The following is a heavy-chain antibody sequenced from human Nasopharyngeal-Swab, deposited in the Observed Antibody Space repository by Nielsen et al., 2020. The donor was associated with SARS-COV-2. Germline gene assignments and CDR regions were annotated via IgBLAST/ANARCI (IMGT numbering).Heavy chain of an antibody. D-gene: IGHD3-3*01. CDR1: GFTFSSYA. CDR3: ATPSPQGYDFWSGYGS. Sequence: GESLEISCAASGFTFSSYAMHWVRQAPGKGLEWVAVISYDGSNKYYADSVKGRFTISRDNSKNTLYLQMNSLRAEDTAVHYCATPSPQGYDFWSGYGSWGQGTLVTVSS. CDR2: ISYDGSNK. J-gene: IGHJ4*02. V-gene: IGHV3-30-3*01.